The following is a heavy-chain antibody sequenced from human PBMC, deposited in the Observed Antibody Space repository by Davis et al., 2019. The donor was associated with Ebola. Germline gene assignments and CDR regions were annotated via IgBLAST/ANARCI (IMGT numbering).Heavy chain of an antibody. CDR2: IKSKAAGGTT. CDR1: GFAFGNAW. D-gene: IGHD5-18*01. V-gene: IGHV3-15*07. J-gene: IGHJ4*02. Sequence: GESLKISCAVSGFAFGNAWMNWVRQAPGKGLVWVGLIKSKAAGGTTDHAAPVKGRFTISREDSKNTLYLKMSSLKTEETAVYYCTTVGGYIYGQRDYWGQGALVTVSS. CDR3: TTVGGYIYGQRDY.